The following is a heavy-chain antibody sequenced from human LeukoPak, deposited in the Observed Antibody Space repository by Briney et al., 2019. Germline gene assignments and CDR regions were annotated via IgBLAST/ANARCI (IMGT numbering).Heavy chain of an antibody. CDR2: ISAYNGNT. V-gene: IGHV1-18*01. CDR3: ARDIVVTATRLDY. CDR1: GYTFISYG. D-gene: IGHD2-21*02. J-gene: IGHJ4*02. Sequence: ASVKVSCKASGYTFISYGITWVRQAPGQGLEWMGWISAYNGNTNYVQNLQGRVTMTTDTSTSTAYMELRSLRSDDTAVYYCARDIVVTATRLDYWGQGTLVTVSS.